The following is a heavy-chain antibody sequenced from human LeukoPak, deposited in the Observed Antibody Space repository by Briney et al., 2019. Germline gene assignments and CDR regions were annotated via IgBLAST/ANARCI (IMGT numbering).Heavy chain of an antibody. Sequence: GGSLRLSCVVSGFTFSSYTMSWVRQAPGKGLEWVPVISGSGGNTYYADSVKGRFTISRDNSKNMVFLQMNSLRADDTAVYFCAKRRAVAGVRYYFDYWGQGTLVTVSS. J-gene: IGHJ4*02. CDR2: ISGSGGNT. D-gene: IGHD6-19*01. CDR3: AKRRAVAGVRYYFDY. CDR1: GFTFSSYT. V-gene: IGHV3-23*01.